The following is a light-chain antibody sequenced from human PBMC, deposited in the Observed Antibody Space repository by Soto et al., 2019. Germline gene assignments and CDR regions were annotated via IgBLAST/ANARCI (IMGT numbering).Light chain of an antibody. CDR1: QSVSTN. CDR2: GAS. V-gene: IGKV3-15*01. Sequence: EIVMTQFPATLSVSPGEIATLSCRASQSVSTNLAWYQQKPGQAPRLLMYGASTRATGMPASFSGSGSGTEFILTISSLQSEDFAVYYCQQYHKWPLTFGGGTKVDIK. CDR3: QQYHKWPLT. J-gene: IGKJ4*01.